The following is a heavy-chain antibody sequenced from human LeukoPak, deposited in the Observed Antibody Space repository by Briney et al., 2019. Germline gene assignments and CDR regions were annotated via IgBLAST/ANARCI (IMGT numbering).Heavy chain of an antibody. CDR1: GCTFSGYT. Sequence: ASVKVSCKASGCTFSGYTISWVRQAPGQGLEWMGRIIPILGVANYAQKFQGRVTITADKSTSTAYMELSSLKSEDTAVYYCAREVKRGSSYAYPLLGYWGQGTLVTVSS. V-gene: IGHV1-69*04. CDR2: IIPILGVA. J-gene: IGHJ4*02. D-gene: IGHD5-18*01. CDR3: AREVKRGSSYAYPLLGY.